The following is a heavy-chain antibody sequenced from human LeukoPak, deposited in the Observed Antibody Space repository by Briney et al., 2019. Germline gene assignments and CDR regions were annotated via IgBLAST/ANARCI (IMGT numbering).Heavy chain of an antibody. CDR1: GFTVSSNY. CDR3: ARVKAGYYYYMDV. D-gene: IGHD3-10*01. Sequence: GGPLRLSCAASGFTVSSNYMSWVRQAPGKGLEWVSVIYSSGSTYYADSVKGRFTISRDNSKNTLYLQMSSLRAEDTAMYYCARVKAGYYYYMDVWGKGTTVTVSS. CDR2: IYSSGST. J-gene: IGHJ6*03. V-gene: IGHV3-53*01.